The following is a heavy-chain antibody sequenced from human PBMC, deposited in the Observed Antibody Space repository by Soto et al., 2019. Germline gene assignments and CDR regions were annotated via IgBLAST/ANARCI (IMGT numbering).Heavy chain of an antibody. D-gene: IGHD4-4*01. CDR2: INHSGST. CDR1: GGSFSGYY. V-gene: IGHV4-34*01. Sequence: PSETLSLTCAVYGGSFSGYYWSWIRQPPGKGLEWIGEINHSGSTNYNPSLKSRVTISVDTSKNQFSLKLSSVTAEDTAVYYCAKVYGSSHYLLDYWGQGTLVTVSS. CDR3: AKVYGSSHYLLDY. J-gene: IGHJ4*02.